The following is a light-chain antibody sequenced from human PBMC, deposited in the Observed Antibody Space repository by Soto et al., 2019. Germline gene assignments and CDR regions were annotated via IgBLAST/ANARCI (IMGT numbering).Light chain of an antibody. V-gene: IGLV2-14*03. CDR1: SSDVGGYNY. CDR2: DVV. CDR3: SSYTSSSTLYV. Sequence: QSALTQPASVSGSPGQSITISCTGTSSDVGGYNYASLYYQHPGKAPKLMVYDVVIRPSGVSNRFSGSKSGSTASLNISGLQAEDETDCYCSSYTSSSTLYVFGTGTKVTVL. J-gene: IGLJ1*01.